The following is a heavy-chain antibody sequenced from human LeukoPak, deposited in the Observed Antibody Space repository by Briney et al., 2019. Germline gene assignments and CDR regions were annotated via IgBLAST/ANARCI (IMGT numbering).Heavy chain of an antibody. D-gene: IGHD3-9*01. CDR3: ARIMLTTPLYYFDY. J-gene: IGHJ4*02. CDR1: GGSISSYY. V-gene: IGHV4-59*01. Sequence: SETLSLTCTVSGGSISSYYWSWIRQPPGKGLEWIGCIYYSGSTNYNPSLKSRVTISVDTSKNQFSLKLSSVTAADTAVYYCARIMLTTPLYYFDYWGQGTLVTVSS. CDR2: IYYSGST.